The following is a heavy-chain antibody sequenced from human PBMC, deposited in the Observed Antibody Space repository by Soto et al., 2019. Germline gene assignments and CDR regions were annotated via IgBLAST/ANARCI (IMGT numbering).Heavy chain of an antibody. CDR3: ASEASYYETSSALDV. V-gene: IGHV3-74*01. CDR1: GFTFNSYW. Sequence: VGSLRLSCAASGFTFNSYWFHWVRQAPGKGPVWVPRINSDGSSTTYADSVKGRFIISRDNAKNTVYLEMNSLRAEDTAVYFCASEASYYETSSALDVWGQGTTVTV. J-gene: IGHJ6*02. D-gene: IGHD3-22*01. CDR2: INSDGSST.